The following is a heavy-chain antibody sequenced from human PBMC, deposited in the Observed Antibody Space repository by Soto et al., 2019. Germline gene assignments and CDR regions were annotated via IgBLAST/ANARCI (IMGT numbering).Heavy chain of an antibody. CDR3: ARDSSSSWYGVYGMDV. V-gene: IGHV4-31*03. CDR1: GGSISSGGYY. CDR2: IYYSGST. Sequence: SETLSLTCTVSGGSISSGGYYWSWIRQHPGKGLEWIGYIYYSGSTYYNPSLKSRVTISVDTSENQFSLKLSSVTAADTAVYYCARDSSSSWYGVYGMDVWGQGTTVTVSS. J-gene: IGHJ6*02. D-gene: IGHD6-13*01.